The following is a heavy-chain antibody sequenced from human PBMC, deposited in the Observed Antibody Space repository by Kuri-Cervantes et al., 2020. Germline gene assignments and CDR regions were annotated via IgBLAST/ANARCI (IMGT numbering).Heavy chain of an antibody. Sequence: LSLTCAASGFTFSSYGMHWVRQAPGKGLEWVAVISYDGSNKYYADSVKGRFTISRDNAKNSLYPQMNSLRAEDTAVYYCAKSIGGRPGWGQGTLVTVSS. CDR1: GFTFSSYG. CDR3: AKSIGGRPG. J-gene: IGHJ4*02. CDR2: ISYDGSNK. V-gene: IGHV3-30*18. D-gene: IGHD6-6*01.